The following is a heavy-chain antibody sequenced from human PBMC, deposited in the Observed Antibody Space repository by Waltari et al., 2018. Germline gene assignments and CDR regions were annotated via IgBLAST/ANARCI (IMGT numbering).Heavy chain of an antibody. V-gene: IGHV3-30*18. CDR3: AKDSEANYFDY. Sequence: VQLVQSGGGVVQPGGSVTLSCVASGFELSPSGMHWVRQAPGKGLEWVALISFDASKENFAESVKGRFTISRDDSKNLVSLQMTGLTIEDTAVYYCAKDSEANYFDYWGQGTLVTVSS. CDR1: GFELSPSG. CDR2: ISFDASKE. J-gene: IGHJ4*02.